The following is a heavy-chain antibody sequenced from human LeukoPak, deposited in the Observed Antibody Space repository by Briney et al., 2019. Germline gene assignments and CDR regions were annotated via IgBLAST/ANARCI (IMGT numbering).Heavy chain of an antibody. CDR3: ASHCSGGSCSDDAFDI. D-gene: IGHD2-15*01. J-gene: IGHJ3*02. Sequence: GGSPRLSCAASGFTFDDYGMSWVRQAPGKGLEWVSGINWNGGSTGYADSVKGRSTISRDNAKNSLYLQMNSLRAEDTALYYCASHCSGGSCSDDAFDIWGQGTMVTVSS. V-gene: IGHV3-20*04. CDR1: GFTFDDYG. CDR2: INWNGGST.